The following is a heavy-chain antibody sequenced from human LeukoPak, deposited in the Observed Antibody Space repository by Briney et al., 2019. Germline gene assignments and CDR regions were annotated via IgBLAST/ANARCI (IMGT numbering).Heavy chain of an antibody. CDR2: ITSNGGST. D-gene: IGHD3-10*01. CDR3: AKVSRFGELLSWFDP. V-gene: IGHV3-64*04. Sequence: GGSLRLSCSASGFTFSSYAMNWVRQAPGKGLEYVSAITSNGGSTYYADSVKGRFTISRDNSKNTLYLQMNSLRAEDTAVYYCAKVSRFGELLSWFDPWGQGTLVTVSS. J-gene: IGHJ5*02. CDR1: GFTFSSYA.